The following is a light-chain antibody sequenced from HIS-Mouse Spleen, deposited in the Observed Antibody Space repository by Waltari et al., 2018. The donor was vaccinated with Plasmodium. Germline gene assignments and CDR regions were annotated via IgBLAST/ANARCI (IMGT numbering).Light chain of an antibody. J-gene: IGLJ3*02. V-gene: IGLV3-19*01. Sequence: SSELTQDPAVSVSLGQTVRITCQGSRLRSYYSRWYQQKPGQAPVLGIYGKNNRPPGIPDRFSGSSSGNTASLTITGAQAEDEADYYCNSRDSSGNHWVFGGGTKLTVL. CDR2: GKN. CDR1: RLRSYY. CDR3: NSRDSSGNHWV.